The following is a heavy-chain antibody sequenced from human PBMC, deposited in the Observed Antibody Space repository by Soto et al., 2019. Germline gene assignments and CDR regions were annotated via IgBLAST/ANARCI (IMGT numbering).Heavy chain of an antibody. CDR1: GFSLTTSPMG. J-gene: IGHJ4*02. CDR3: GHRLFGYSWNGGYFDY. Sequence: QITLKESGPTLVKPTQTLTLTCTFSGFSLTTSPMGVGCIRQPPGKALQWLVVIYWDDDKRYSPSLKSRLTITKDTSTNQVVLTMSNMDPVDTATYYCGHRLFGYSWNGGYFDYWGQGALVTVSS. CDR2: IYWDDDK. V-gene: IGHV2-5*02. D-gene: IGHD1-1*01.